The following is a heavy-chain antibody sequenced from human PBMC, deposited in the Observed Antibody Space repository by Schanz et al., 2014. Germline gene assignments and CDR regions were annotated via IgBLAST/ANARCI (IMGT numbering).Heavy chain of an antibody. V-gene: IGHV4-61*05. D-gene: IGHD2-15*01. CDR3: ARVHGYQDIRGHYVVAYLDS. Sequence: QLQLQESGPGLVKPSETLSLTCTVSGGSISSSSYYWGWIRQRPGKGLEWIGYIYYIGNTNYNPPLKGRVTISVDTSKNQIFLRLTSVTPADTAMYFCARVHGYQDIRGHYVVAYLDSWGQGRMVSVSS. CDR2: IYYIGNT. J-gene: IGHJ5*01. CDR1: GGSISSSSYY.